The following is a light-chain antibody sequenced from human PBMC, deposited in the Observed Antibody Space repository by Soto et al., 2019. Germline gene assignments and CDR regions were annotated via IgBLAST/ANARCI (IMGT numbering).Light chain of an antibody. Sequence: DIQVTQSPSSLSSSVGDRVTITCRASQSISSYLNWYQQKPGKAPKLLIYAASSLESRVPSRFSGSGSGTEFTLTISGLQPDDFATYYCQHYNTSSPAFGQGTKVDIK. J-gene: IGKJ1*01. CDR1: QSISSY. CDR3: QHYNTSSPA. V-gene: IGKV1-5*01. CDR2: AAS.